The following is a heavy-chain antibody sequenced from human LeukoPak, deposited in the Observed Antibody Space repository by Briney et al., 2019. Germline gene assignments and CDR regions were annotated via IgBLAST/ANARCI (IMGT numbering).Heavy chain of an antibody. D-gene: IGHD3-10*01. J-gene: IGHJ4*02. CDR3: AKVGRVRGVTPDY. CDR2: ISGSGGST. V-gene: IGHV3-23*01. CDR1: GFTFSSYA. Sequence: GGSLRLSCAASGFTFSSYAMSWVRQAPGKGLEWVSAISGSGGSTYYADSVKGRFTISRDNSKNTLYLQMNSLRAEDTAVCYCAKVGRVRGVTPDYWGQGTLVTVSS.